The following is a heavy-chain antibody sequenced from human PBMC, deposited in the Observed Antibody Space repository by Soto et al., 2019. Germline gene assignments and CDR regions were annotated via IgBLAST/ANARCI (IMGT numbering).Heavy chain of an antibody. Sequence: SETLSLTCTVSGGSISSYYWSWIRQPPGKGLEWIGYIYDSWSTNYNPSLTTRVTISVDTSKNQFSLTLTSVTAADTAVYYCAAPPRYWGQGTLVTVSS. J-gene: IGHJ4*02. CDR2: IYDSWST. V-gene: IGHV4-59*01. D-gene: IGHD6-6*01. CDR1: GGSISSYY. CDR3: AAPPRY.